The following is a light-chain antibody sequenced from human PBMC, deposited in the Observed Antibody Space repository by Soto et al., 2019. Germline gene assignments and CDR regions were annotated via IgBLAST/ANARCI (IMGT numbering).Light chain of an antibody. V-gene: IGKV4-1*01. Sequence: DIVMTQSPDSLAVSLGERATINCKSSQSVLYSSNNKNYLAWYQPSPGQPPKLLIYWASTRESGVPDRFSGSGSGTDFTLTITSLQAEDVAVYYCQQYESTPPTFGQGTKLEIK. CDR3: QQYESTPPT. J-gene: IGKJ2*01. CDR1: QSVLYSSNNKNY. CDR2: WAS.